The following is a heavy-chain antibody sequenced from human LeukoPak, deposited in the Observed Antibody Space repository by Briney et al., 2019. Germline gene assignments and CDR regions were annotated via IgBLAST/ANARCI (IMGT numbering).Heavy chain of an antibody. CDR1: GYTFTGYF. CDR3: ARGGRYYTRWQYYFDC. V-gene: IGHV1-2*04. CDR2: INPNSGGT. Sequence: ASVKVCCKASGYTFTGYFMHWVRQAPGQGLEWMGWINPNSGGTNYAQKFQGWVTMTRDTSISTAYMELSRLRSDDTAVYYCARGGRYYTRWQYYFDCWGQGTLVTVPS. J-gene: IGHJ4*02. D-gene: IGHD1-26*01.